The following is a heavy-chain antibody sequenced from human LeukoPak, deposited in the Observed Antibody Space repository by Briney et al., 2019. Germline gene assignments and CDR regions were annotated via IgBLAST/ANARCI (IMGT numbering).Heavy chain of an antibody. CDR1: GGSISSYY. D-gene: IGHD3-3*01. J-gene: IGHJ6*03. CDR3: ARAPSYYDFWSDSYYYYMDV. CDR2: IYYSGST. V-gene: IGHV4-59*01. Sequence: ASETLSLTCTVSGGSISSYYWSWIRQPPGKGLEWIGYIYYSGSTNYNPSLKSRVTISVDTSKNQFSLKLSSVTAADTAVYYCARAPSYYDFWSDSYYYYMDVWGKGTTVTVSS.